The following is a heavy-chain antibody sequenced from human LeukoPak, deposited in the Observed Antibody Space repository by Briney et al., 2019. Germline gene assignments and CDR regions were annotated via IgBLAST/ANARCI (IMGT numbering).Heavy chain of an antibody. CDR1: GYTFTGYY. CDR3: ARGVEMLAGAFGY. Sequence: ASVKVSCKASGYTFTGYYMHWVRQAPGQGLEWMGRINPNSGNTGYAQKFQGRVTMTRNTSISTAYMELSSLRSEDTAVYYCARGVEMLAGAFGYWGQGTLVTVSS. V-gene: IGHV1-8*02. CDR2: INPNSGNT. J-gene: IGHJ4*02. D-gene: IGHD5-24*01.